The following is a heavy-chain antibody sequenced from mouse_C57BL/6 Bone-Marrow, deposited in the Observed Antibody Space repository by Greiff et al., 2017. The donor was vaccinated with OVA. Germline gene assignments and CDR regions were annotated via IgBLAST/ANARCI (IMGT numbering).Heavy chain of an antibody. CDR2: INPSTGGT. J-gene: IGHJ3*01. Sequence: EVQLVESGPELVKPGASVKISCKASGYSFTGYYMNWVKQSPEKSLEWIGEINPSTGGTTYNQKFKAKATLTVDKSSSTAYMQLKSLTSEDSAVYYCARSYSNPFAYWGQGTLVTVSA. D-gene: IGHD2-5*01. CDR3: ARSYSNPFAY. CDR1: GYSFTGYY. V-gene: IGHV1-42*01.